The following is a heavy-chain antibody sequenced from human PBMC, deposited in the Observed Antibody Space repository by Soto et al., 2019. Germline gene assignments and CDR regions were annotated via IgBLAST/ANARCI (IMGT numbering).Heavy chain of an antibody. CDR1: GFTVSSNY. V-gene: IGHV3-53*01. D-gene: IGHD6-6*01. CDR2: IYSGGST. J-gene: IGHJ4*02. CDR3: ASFSSSSGLGGYSGLNDY. Sequence: GGSLRLSCAASGFTVSSNYMSWVRQAPGKGLEWVSVIYSGGSTYYADSVKGRFTISRDNSKNTLYLQMNSLRAEDTAVYYCASFSSSSGLGGYSGLNDYWGQGTLVTVSS.